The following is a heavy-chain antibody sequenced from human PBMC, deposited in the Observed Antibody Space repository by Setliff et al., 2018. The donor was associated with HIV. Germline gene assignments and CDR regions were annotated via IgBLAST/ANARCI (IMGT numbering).Heavy chain of an antibody. Sequence: PSETLSLTCDVSGVSISDNNWWSWVRQPPGRGLEWIGEVYHTGSTNYNPSLKSRVITSIDKSKNQFSLKIDSVTAADTAVYYCVMSPPRIFGAIIRAFESWGQGTLVTVSS. V-gene: IGHV4-4*02. CDR2: VYHTGST. J-gene: IGHJ4*02. D-gene: IGHD3-3*01. CDR1: GVSISDNNW. CDR3: VMSPPRIFGAIIRAFES.